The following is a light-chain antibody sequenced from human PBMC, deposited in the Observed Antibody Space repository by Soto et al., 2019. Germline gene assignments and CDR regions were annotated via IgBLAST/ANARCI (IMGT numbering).Light chain of an antibody. V-gene: IGKV1-5*03. Sequence: DIQMTQSPSTLSASVGDRVTITCRASQSINSWLAWYQQKPGKAPKLLIYKTSDLESGVPSGFSGSGSGTEFSLTISSLQPDDFATYYCQQYKSFSLTFGGGTKVDIK. CDR1: QSINSW. J-gene: IGKJ4*01. CDR2: KTS. CDR3: QQYKSFSLT.